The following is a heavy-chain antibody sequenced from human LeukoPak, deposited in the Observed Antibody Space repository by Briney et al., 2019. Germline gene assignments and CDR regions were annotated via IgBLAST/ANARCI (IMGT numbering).Heavy chain of an antibody. CDR3: ATDLPVGATTAEYFQH. Sequence: ASVKVSCKSSGYTFTGYYMHWVRQAPGQGLEWMGWINPNSGGTNYAQKFQGRVTMTRDTSISTAYMELSRLRSDDTAVYYCATDLPVGATTAEYFQHWGQGTLVTVSS. D-gene: IGHD1-26*01. CDR1: GYTFTGYY. V-gene: IGHV1-2*02. J-gene: IGHJ1*01. CDR2: INPNSGGT.